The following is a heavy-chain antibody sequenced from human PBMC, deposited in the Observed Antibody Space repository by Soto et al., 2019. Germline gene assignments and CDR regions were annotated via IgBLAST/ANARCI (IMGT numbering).Heavy chain of an antibody. J-gene: IGHJ3*02. CDR1: GGTFSSYA. V-gene: IGHV1-69*13. D-gene: IGHD6-13*01. CDR3: ARGRTPGRGYSSSWWGPSGGAFDI. CDR2: IIPIFGTA. Sequence: SVKVSCKASGGTFSSYAISWVRQAPGQGLEWMGGIIPIFGTANYAQKFQGRVTIAADESTSTAYTELSSLRSEDTAVYYCARGRTPGRGYSSSWWGPSGGAFDIWGQGTMVTVSS.